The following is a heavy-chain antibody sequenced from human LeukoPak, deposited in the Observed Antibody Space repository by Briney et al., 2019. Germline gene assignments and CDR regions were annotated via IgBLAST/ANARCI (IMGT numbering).Heavy chain of an antibody. CDR2: ISGSGGST. D-gene: IGHD2/OR15-2a*01. J-gene: IGHJ4*02. CDR3: TRIGYRYYFDY. CDR1: GFTFSTYA. V-gene: IGHV3-23*01. Sequence: GGSLTLSCAASGFTFSTYAMTCVPQAPGKGLEWVSAISGSGGSTYYADSVKGRFTTSRDNSRNTLYLQMNTLKTEDTALYYGTRIGYRYYFDYWGQGTLVTVSA.